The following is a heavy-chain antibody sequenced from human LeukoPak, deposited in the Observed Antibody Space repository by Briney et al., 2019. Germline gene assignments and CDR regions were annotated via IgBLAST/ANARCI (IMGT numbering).Heavy chain of an antibody. CDR3: ARDFYCSRTSCYAPSFDY. J-gene: IGHJ4*02. CDR2: ISSDGGST. D-gene: IGHD2-2*01. Sequence: GGSLRLSCAASGFTFSSYAMYWVRQAPGKGLEYVSAISSDGGSTYYANSVKGRFTISRDNSKNTLYLQMKSLRAEDTAVYYCARDFYCSRTSCYAPSFDYWGQGTLVTVSS. CDR1: GFTFSSYA. V-gene: IGHV3-64*01.